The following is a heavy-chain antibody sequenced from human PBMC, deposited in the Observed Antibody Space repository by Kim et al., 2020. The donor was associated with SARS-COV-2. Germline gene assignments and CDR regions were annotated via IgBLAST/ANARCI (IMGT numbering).Heavy chain of an antibody. CDR2: IGTGGDT. V-gene: IGHV3-13*01. CDR1: GFTFSTYD. Sequence: GGSLRLSCAASGFTFSTYDIHWVRQVPGKGLEWVSAIGTGGDTYYPGSVKGRFTISRENAKNSVYLQMNSLRAGDTAVYYCARKQPVIAPHIPPWYFDLWGRGTLVTVSS. CDR3: ARKQPVIAPHIPPWYFDL. D-gene: IGHD2-21*01. J-gene: IGHJ2*01.